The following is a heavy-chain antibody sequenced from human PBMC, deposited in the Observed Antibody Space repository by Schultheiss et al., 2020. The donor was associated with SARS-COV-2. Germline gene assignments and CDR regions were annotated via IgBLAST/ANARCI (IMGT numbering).Heavy chain of an antibody. CDR1: GFTFSTNA. CDR2: IWYDGSNK. CDR3: TTDLPTVTTGALFDY. J-gene: IGHJ4*02. Sequence: GGSLRLSCAASGFTFSTNAMHWVRQAPGKGLEWVALIWYDGSNKYYADSVKGRFTISRDNAKNTLYLQMNSLKTEDTAVYYCTTDLPTVTTGALFDYWGQGTLVTVSS. D-gene: IGHD4-17*01. V-gene: IGHV3-33*03.